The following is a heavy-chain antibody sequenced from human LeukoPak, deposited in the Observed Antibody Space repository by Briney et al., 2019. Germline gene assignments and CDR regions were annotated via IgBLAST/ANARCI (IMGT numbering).Heavy chain of an antibody. CDR3: ARAHPHQFDIVVVPAAIPPEDWFDP. Sequence: SQTLSLTCTVSGGSISSGSYYWSWIRQPAGKGLEWIGRIYTSGSTNYNPSLKSRVTISVDTSKNQFSLKLSSVTAADTAVYYCARAHPHQFDIVVVPAAIPPEDWFDPWGQGTLVTVSS. J-gene: IGHJ5*02. V-gene: IGHV4-61*02. CDR1: GGSISSGSYY. CDR2: IYTSGST. D-gene: IGHD2-2*01.